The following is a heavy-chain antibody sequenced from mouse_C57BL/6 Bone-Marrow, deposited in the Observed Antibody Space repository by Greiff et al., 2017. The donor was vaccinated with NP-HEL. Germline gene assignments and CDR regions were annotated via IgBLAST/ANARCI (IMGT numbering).Heavy chain of an antibody. CDR3: ERGGNYGSSPYAMDY. D-gene: IGHD1-1*01. CDR1: GFTFSDYY. Sequence: EVKLMESEGGLVQPGSSMKLSCTASGFTFSDYYMAWVRQVPEKGLEWVANINYDGSSTYYLDSLKSRFIISRDNAKNILYLQMSSLKSEDTATYYCERGGNYGSSPYAMDYWGQGTSVTVSS. CDR2: INYDGSST. J-gene: IGHJ4*01. V-gene: IGHV5-16*01.